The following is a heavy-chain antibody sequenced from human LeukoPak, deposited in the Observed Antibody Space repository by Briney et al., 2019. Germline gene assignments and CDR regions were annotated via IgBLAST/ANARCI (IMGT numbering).Heavy chain of an antibody. Sequence: PGASLRLSCEASGFTFSSYAMSWARQAPGKGLDWLSTISGRGGRTYYADSVKGRFTISRDNSKNTLYLQMNSLRAEDTAVYYCAKDRAKYCSSTSCYGEDYWGQGTLVTVSS. CDR1: GFTFSSYA. V-gene: IGHV3-23*01. D-gene: IGHD2-2*01. CDR3: AKDRAKYCSSTSCYGEDY. CDR2: ISGRGGRT. J-gene: IGHJ4*02.